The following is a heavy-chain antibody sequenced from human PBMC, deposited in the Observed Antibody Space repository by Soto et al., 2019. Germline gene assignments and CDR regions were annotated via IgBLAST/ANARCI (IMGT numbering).Heavy chain of an antibody. D-gene: IGHD3-16*01. CDR1: GFTFSSYG. J-gene: IGHJ4*02. CDR3: AKARMTTWGGAFDY. CDR2: ISYDGSNK. Sequence: QVQLVESGGGVVQPGRSLRLSCAVSGFTFSSYGMHWVRQAPGKGLEWVAVISYDGSNKYYADSVKGRFTISRDNSKNTLYLQMNSLGAEDTAVYYCAKARMTTWGGAFDYWGRGTLVTVSS. V-gene: IGHV3-30*18.